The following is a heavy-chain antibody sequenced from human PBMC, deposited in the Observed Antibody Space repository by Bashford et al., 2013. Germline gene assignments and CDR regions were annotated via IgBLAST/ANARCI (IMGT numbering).Heavy chain of an antibody. Sequence: VRQAPGKGLEWVANIKLDGIEKYYVDSVKGRFTISRDNAKNSLYLQMNSLRAEDTAVYYCARGDYYYDTSGPSHWGQGTLVTVSS. J-gene: IGHJ4*02. CDR3: ARGDYYYDTSGPSH. D-gene: IGHD3-22*01. CDR2: IKLDGIEK. V-gene: IGHV3-7*03.